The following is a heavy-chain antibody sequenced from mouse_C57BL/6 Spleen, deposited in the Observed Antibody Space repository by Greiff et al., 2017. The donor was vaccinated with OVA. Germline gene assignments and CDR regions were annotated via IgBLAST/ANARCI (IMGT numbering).Heavy chain of an antibody. D-gene: IGHD1-1*01. CDR3: ARTVITTVVATGDYAMDY. CDR2: IDPSDSYT. Sequence: QVQLQQPGAELVMPGASVKLSCKASGYTFTSYWMHWVKQRPGQGLEWIGEIDPSDSYTNYNQKFKGKSTLTVDKSSSTAYMQLSSLTSEDSAVYYCARTVITTVVATGDYAMDYWGQGTSVTVSS. CDR1: GYTFTSYW. J-gene: IGHJ4*01. V-gene: IGHV1-69*01.